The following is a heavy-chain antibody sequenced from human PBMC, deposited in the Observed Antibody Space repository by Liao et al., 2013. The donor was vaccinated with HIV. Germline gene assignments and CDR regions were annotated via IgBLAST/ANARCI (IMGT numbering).Heavy chain of an antibody. CDR2: IYYSGNT. CDR3: ARAPPIWSGYNYYYHYMNV. J-gene: IGHJ6*03. CDR1: GGSISSYY. D-gene: IGHD3-3*01. V-gene: IGHV4-59*01. Sequence: QVQLQESGPGLVKPSETLSLTCAVSGGSISSYYWSWIRQPPGKGLEWIGYIYYSGNTNYNPSLKSRVTISLDTSKNQFSLNLNSVTAADTAVYYCARAPPIWSGYNYYYHYMNVWGKGTTVTVSS.